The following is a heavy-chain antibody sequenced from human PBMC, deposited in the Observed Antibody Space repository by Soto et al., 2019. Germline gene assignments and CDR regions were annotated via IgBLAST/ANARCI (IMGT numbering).Heavy chain of an antibody. D-gene: IGHD6-19*01. CDR1: GYTFTSYY. Sequence: ASVNVSFKASGYTFTSYYMHWVRQAPGQWLEWMGIINPSGGSTSYAQKFQGRVTMTRDTSTSTVYMELSSLRSEDTAVYYCARDPPKQWLVRTVRGGYWGHGNLVPVSS. CDR2: INPSGGST. V-gene: IGHV1-46*03. J-gene: IGHJ4*01. CDR3: ARDPPKQWLVRTVRGGY.